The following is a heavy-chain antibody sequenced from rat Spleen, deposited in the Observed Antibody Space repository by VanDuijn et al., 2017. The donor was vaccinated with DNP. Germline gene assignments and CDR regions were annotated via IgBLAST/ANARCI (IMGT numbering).Heavy chain of an antibody. CDR2: ISYSGSI. CDR1: GYSITSGY. Sequence: EVQLQESGPGLVKPSQSLSLTCSVTGYSITSGYGWNWIRKFPGNKLEWMGYISYSGSIRYNPSLTSRVSITRDTSNNQFFLQLNSVTTEDTATYYCARWVRYFDNWGQGVMVTVSS. CDR3: ARWVRYFDN. V-gene: IGHV3-1*01. D-gene: IGHD1-1*01. J-gene: IGHJ2*01.